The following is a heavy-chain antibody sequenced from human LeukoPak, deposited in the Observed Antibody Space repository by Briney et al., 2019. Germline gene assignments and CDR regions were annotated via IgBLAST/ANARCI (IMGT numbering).Heavy chain of an antibody. CDR2: INPSGGST. J-gene: IGHJ4*02. V-gene: IGHV1-46*04. D-gene: IGHD5-18*01. Sequence: GASVKVSCKASGYSFISCYMHWVRQAPGQGLEWMGMINPSGGSTNYAQKLQGRITVTRDTSTSTAYMELSSLRSEDTAVYYCARINSYGSVGFDYWGQGTPVIVSS. CDR3: ARINSYGSVGFDY. CDR1: GYSFISCY.